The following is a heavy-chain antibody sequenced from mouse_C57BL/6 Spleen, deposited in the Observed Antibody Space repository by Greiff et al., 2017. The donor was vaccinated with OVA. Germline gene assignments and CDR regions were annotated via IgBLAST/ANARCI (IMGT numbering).Heavy chain of an antibody. V-gene: IGHV5-16*01. Sequence: EVMLVESEGGLVQPGSSMKLSCTASGFTFSDYYMAWVRQVPEKGLEWVANINYDGSSTYYLDSLKSRFIISRDNAKNILYLQMSSLKSEDTATYYCARVAGAFDYWGQGTTLTVSS. CDR2: INYDGSST. CDR3: ARVAGAFDY. CDR1: GFTFSDYY. J-gene: IGHJ2*01. D-gene: IGHD3-3*01.